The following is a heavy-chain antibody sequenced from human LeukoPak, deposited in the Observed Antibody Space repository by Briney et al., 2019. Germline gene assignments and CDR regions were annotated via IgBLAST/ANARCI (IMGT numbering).Heavy chain of an antibody. CDR1: GFTFRTYD. CDR3: ASQTKYSSSWYFDY. D-gene: IGHD6-13*01. V-gene: IGHV3-30*03. Sequence: GGSLRLSCAASGFTFRTYDMHWVRQAPGKGPEWVAVIGYDGSNKYYADSVNGRFTISRDISKNTLYLQMNSLRAEDTAVYYCASQTKYSSSWYFDYWGQGTLVTVSS. CDR2: IGYDGSNK. J-gene: IGHJ4*02.